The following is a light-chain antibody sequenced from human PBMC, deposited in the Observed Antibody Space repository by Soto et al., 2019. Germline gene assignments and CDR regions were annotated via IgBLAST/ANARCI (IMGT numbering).Light chain of an antibody. V-gene: IGKV3-20*01. CDR2: GAS. CDR1: QSINSRY. CDR3: QQFGSSPGFT. J-gene: IGKJ3*01. Sequence: EIVLTQSPGTLSLSPGERATLSCRASQSINSRYLAWYQQKPGQAPRLLIYGASSRATGIPDRFSGSGSGTDFTLTISRLGPEDFAVYYCQQFGSSPGFTFGPGTKVDI.